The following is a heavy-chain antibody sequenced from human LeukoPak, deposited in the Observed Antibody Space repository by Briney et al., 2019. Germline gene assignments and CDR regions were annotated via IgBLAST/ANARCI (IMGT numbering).Heavy chain of an antibody. V-gene: IGHV3-23*01. CDR1: GFTCSNNA. Sequence: AGSLRFSCSASGFTCSNNAMSWVRQAPGHGLEWASDMSGSGGSTYYADSVKGRFTISRDNSKNTLYLQMNSLRAEDTAVYYCTRGSTRLLYWGQGTLVTVSS. CDR3: TRGSTRLLY. J-gene: IGHJ4*02. D-gene: IGHD5/OR15-5a*01. CDR2: MSGSGGST.